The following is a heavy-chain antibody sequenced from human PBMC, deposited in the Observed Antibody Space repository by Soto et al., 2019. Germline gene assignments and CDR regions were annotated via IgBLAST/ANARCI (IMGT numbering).Heavy chain of an antibody. D-gene: IGHD6-6*01. CDR1: GYTFTGYY. CDR2: INPNSGGK. CDR3: ARVGGWGSSSMDY. Sequence: QVQLVQSGAEVKKPGASVKVSCKASGYTFTGYYMHWVRQAPGQGLEWMGWINPNSGGKNYAQKFQGRVTMTRDTSISTAYMELSRLRSDDTAVYYCARVGGWGSSSMDYWGQGTLVTVSS. J-gene: IGHJ4*02. V-gene: IGHV1-2*02.